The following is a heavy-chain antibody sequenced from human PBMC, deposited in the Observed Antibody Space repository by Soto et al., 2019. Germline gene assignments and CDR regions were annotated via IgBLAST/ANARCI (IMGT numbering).Heavy chain of an antibody. J-gene: IGHJ4*02. CDR2: ISGSGGST. Sequence: EVQLLESGGGLVQPGGSLRLSCAASGFTFSSYAMSWVRQAPGKGLEWVSAISGSGGSTYYADSVKGRFTISRDNSKTTLYLQMNSLRADDTAVYYGAKEPIIAAAGTWYCDYWGQGTLVTFSS. CDR1: GFTFSSYA. CDR3: AKEPIIAAAGTWYCDY. V-gene: IGHV3-23*01. D-gene: IGHD6-13*01.